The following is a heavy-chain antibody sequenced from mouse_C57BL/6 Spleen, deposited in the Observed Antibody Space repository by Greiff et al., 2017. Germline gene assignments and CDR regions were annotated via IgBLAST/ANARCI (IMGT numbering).Heavy chain of an antibody. D-gene: IGHD2-5*01. CDR2: FYPGSGSI. Sequence: VQLQQSGAELVKPGASVKLSCKASGYTFTEYTIHWVKQRSGQGLEWIGWFYPGSGSIKYNEKFKDKATLTADKSSSTVYMELSRLTSEDSAVYFCARHEEAAYYSNYEDYAMDYWGQGTSVTVSS. CDR3: ARHEEAAYYSNYEDYAMDY. J-gene: IGHJ4*01. CDR1: GYTFTEYT. V-gene: IGHV1-62-2*01.